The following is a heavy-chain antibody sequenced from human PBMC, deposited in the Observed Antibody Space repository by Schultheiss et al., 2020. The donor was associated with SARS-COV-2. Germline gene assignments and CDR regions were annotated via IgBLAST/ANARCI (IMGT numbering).Heavy chain of an antibody. Sequence: GESLKISCAASGFTFSNYFMHWVRQVPGKGLVWVSAISGSGGSTYYADSVKGRFTISRDNSKNTLYLQMNSLRAEDTAVYYCAKEGGSSAYYYYGMDVWGQGTTVTVSS. J-gene: IGHJ6*02. CDR3: AKEGGSSAYYYYGMDV. D-gene: IGHD1-26*01. V-gene: IGHV3-23*01. CDR2: ISGSGGST. CDR1: GFTFSNYF.